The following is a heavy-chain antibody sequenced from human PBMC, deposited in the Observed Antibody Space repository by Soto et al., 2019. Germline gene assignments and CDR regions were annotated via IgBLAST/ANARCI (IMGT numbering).Heavy chain of an antibody. CDR2: MNPNSGNT. CDR1: GYTFTSYD. CDR3: ARIGSSWYHYYYYYGMDV. Sequence: ASVKVSCKASGYTFTSYDTNWVRQATGQGLEWMGWMNPNSGNTGYAQKFQGRVTMTRNTSISTAYMELSSLRSEDTAVYYCARIGSSWYHYYYYYGMDVWGQGTTVTVS. V-gene: IGHV1-8*01. J-gene: IGHJ6*02. D-gene: IGHD6-13*01.